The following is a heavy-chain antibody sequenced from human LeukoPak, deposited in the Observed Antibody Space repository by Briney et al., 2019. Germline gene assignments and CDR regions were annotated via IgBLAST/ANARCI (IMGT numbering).Heavy chain of an antibody. J-gene: IGHJ4*02. CDR2: INPSGGST. CDR3: ARDRGSYYLGY. CDR1: GYTFTSYH. V-gene: IGHV1-46*01. D-gene: IGHD1-26*01. Sequence: ASVKVSCKASGYTFTSYHMHWVRQAPGQGLEWMGTINPSGGSTSYAQKFQGRVTMTRDTSTSTVYMELSSLRSEDTAVYYCARDRGSYYLGYWGQGTLVTVSS.